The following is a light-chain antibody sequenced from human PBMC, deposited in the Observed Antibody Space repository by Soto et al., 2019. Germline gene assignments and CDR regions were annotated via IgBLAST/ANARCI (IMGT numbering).Light chain of an antibody. Sequence: IVLTQSPGTLSLSPGERTTLSCSASQSLSSDLAWYQQRPGQAPRLLIYGASTMATGVPDRFSGSGSGTEFTLTISSLQSEDFAVYFCQQYQNWPPWTFGQGTKVDIK. CDR3: QQYQNWPPWT. CDR1: QSLSSD. V-gene: IGKV3-15*01. J-gene: IGKJ1*01. CDR2: GAS.